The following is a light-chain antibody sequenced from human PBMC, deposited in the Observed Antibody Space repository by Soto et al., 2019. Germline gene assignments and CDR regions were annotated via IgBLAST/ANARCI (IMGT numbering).Light chain of an antibody. J-gene: IGKJ4*01. Sequence: EIVMTQSPATLSVSPGERATLSCRASQSVSGNLAWYQQKPGQAPRLLIYGASTRATGIPARFSGSGSGTEFTLTILSLQSEDFAVYYCQQYNNWPLTFGGGTKVEIK. CDR1: QSVSGN. CDR3: QQYNNWPLT. CDR2: GAS. V-gene: IGKV3-15*01.